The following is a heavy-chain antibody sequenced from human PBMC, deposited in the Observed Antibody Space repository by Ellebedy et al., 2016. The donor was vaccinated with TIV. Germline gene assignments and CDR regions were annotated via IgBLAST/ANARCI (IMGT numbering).Heavy chain of an antibody. J-gene: IGHJ4*02. CDR3: ASRIQSNFDY. V-gene: IGHV3-7*03. D-gene: IGHD2-21*01. CDR2: INQDGSVK. CDR1: GFTFSSYW. Sequence: GESLKISCAASGFTFSSYWMNWVRQAPGKGLEWVANINQDGSVKHYVDSVKGRFTISRDNAKNSLYLQMNSLRAEDTAVYHCASRIQSNFDYWGQGTLVTVSS.